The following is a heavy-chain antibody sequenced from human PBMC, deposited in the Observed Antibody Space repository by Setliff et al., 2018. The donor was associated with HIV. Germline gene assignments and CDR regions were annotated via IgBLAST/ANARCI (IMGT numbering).Heavy chain of an antibody. Sequence: QTGGSLRLSCAASGFTFSSYAMSWVRQAPGKGLEWVSAISVSGGSTYYADSVKGRFTISRDNAKKSLYLQMNSLSAEGTAVYYCARGGDSSASDHWGQGTLVTVSS. D-gene: IGHD6-19*01. CDR2: ISVSGGST. V-gene: IGHV3-23*01. CDR1: GFTFSSYA. CDR3: ARGGDSSASDH. J-gene: IGHJ4*02.